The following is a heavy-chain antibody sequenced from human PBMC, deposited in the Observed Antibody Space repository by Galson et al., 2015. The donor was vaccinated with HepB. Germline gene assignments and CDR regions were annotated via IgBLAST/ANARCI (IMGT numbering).Heavy chain of an antibody. J-gene: IGHJ4*02. V-gene: IGHV3-30*18. CDR1: GFTFSSYG. CDR3: AKDRAPATYSGSVLAYYFDY. CDR2: ISYDGSNK. D-gene: IGHD1-26*01. Sequence: SLRLSCAASGFTFSSYGMHWVRQAPGKGLEWVAVISYDGSNKYYADSVKGRFTISRDNSKNTLYLQMNSLRAEDTAVYYCAKDRAPATYSGSVLAYYFDYWGQGTLVTVSS.